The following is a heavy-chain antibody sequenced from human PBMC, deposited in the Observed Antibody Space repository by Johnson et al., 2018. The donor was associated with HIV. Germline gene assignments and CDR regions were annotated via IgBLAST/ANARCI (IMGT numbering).Heavy chain of an antibody. Sequence: QEKLVESGGGVVQPGGSLRLSCAASGFTVSSNYMSWVRQAPGKGLQWVAFIRNDGSNEYYADSVKGRFTISRDNSKNTLYLQMNSLTDEDTAVYYCAKGDKMATITSRYDAFDLWGQGTMVIVSS. CDR2: IRNDGSNE. CDR1: GFTVSSNY. D-gene: IGHD5-24*01. CDR3: AKGDKMATITSRYDAFDL. V-gene: IGHV3-30*02. J-gene: IGHJ3*01.